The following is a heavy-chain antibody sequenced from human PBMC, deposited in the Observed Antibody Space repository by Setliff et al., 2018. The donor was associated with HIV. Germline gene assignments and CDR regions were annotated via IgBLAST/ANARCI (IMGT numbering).Heavy chain of an antibody. J-gene: IGHJ3*02. CDR3: AKHFLLWSNAFHI. CDR1: GFTFSSFA. V-gene: IGHV3-23*03. Sequence: PGESLKISCAASGFTFSSFAMTWVRQAPGKGLEWVSIIYTDDSNTYYAESVKGRFTISRDNSKNTLYLQMNSRRAEDTAVYYCAKHFLLWSNAFHIWGQGTMVTVSS. D-gene: IGHD2-21*01. CDR2: IYTDDSNT.